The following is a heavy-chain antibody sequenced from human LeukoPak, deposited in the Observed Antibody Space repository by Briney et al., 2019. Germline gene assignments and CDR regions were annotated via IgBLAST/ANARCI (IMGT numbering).Heavy chain of an antibody. CDR3: ARVINYGDYVRSPLGY. J-gene: IGHJ4*02. CDR2: ISYDGSNK. CDR1: GFTFSSYA. V-gene: IGHV3-30-3*01. Sequence: GGSLRLSCAASGFTFSSYAMHWVRQAPGKGLEWVAVISYDGSNKYYADSVKGRFTISRDNSKNTLYLQMNSLRAEDTAVYYCARVINYGDYVRSPLGYWGQGTLVTVSS. D-gene: IGHD4-17*01.